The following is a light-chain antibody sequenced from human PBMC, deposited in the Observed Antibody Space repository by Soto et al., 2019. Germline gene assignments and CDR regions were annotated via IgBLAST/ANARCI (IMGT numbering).Light chain of an antibody. CDR1: QSVSSY. CDR3: QQRSNWPST. CDR2: DAS. Sequence: EIVLTQSPATLSLSPGERATRSCRASQSVSSYLAWYQQKPGQAPRLLIYDASNRATGIPARFSGSGSGTDFTLTISSLEPEDFAVYYCQQRSNWPSTFGQGTRLEIK. J-gene: IGKJ5*01. V-gene: IGKV3-11*01.